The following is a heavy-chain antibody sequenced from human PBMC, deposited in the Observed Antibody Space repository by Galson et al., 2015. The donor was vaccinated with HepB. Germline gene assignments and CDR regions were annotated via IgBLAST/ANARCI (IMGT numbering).Heavy chain of an antibody. J-gene: IGHJ4*02. Sequence: SLRLSCAASGFPFENYGMYWVRQAPGKGLEWLSNIRTSAEGTVFYADSVKGRFTISRDDAKNSLHLQINSLRDEDTALYYCARDKNWAFDYWGQGILVTVSS. CDR1: GFPFENYG. CDR3: ARDKNWAFDY. V-gene: IGHV3-48*02. CDR2: IRTSAEGTV. D-gene: IGHD2/OR15-2a*01.